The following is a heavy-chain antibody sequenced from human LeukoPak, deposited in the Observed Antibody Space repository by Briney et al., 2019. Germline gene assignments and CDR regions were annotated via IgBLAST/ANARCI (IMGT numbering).Heavy chain of an antibody. Sequence: GGSLRLSCAASGFTFSSYWMHWVRQAPGKGLVWVSRINNDGSSTSYADSVKGRFTISRDNAKNTLYLQMNSLRAEDTAVYYCARGPCSGGSCSKAFDIWGQGTMVTVSS. V-gene: IGHV3-74*01. D-gene: IGHD2-15*01. CDR2: INNDGSST. J-gene: IGHJ3*02. CDR1: GFTFSSYW. CDR3: ARGPCSGGSCSKAFDI.